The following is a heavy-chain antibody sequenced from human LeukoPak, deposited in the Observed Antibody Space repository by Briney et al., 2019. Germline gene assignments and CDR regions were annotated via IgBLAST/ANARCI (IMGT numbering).Heavy chain of an antibody. D-gene: IGHD2-2*01. J-gene: IGHJ4*02. Sequence: GGSLRLSCAASGFTFSSYAMCWVRQAPGKGLEWVSVITGNGVSTFYADSVKGRFTISRDNSKNTLYLQMNSLRAEDTAVYLCAKDLRGGCSSTSCYPPGYWGQGTLVTVSS. CDR3: AKDLRGGCSSTSCYPPGY. V-gene: IGHV3-23*01. CDR2: ITGNGVST. CDR1: GFTFSSYA.